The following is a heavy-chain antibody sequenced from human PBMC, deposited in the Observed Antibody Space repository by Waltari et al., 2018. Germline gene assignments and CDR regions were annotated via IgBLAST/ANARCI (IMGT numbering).Heavy chain of an antibody. CDR1: GGSISSGSYY. J-gene: IGHJ4*02. CDR2: IYTSGST. CDR3: ARVFSSSWHPDFDY. D-gene: IGHD6-13*01. Sequence: QVQLQESGPGLVKPSQTLSLTCTVSGGSISSGSYYWSWIRQPAGKGLEWIGYIYTSGSTNSNPSLKSRVTISVDTSKNQFSLKLSSVTAADTAVYYCARVFSSSWHPDFDYWGQGTLVTVSS. V-gene: IGHV4-61*09.